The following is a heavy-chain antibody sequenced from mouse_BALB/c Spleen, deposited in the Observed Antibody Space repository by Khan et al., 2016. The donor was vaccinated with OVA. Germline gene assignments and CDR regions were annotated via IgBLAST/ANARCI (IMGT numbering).Heavy chain of an antibody. CDR3: ARVYFANYEFAY. Sequence: QVQLQQSGAELVKPGASVKLSCKTSGYTFTSYCIQWVKQRPGQGLGWIGQIFPGTGTTYYNENFKGKATLTVDTSSSTAYMQLSSLTSEDSAVXFCARVYFANYEFAYWGQGTLVTVSP. CDR2: IFPGTGTT. V-gene: IGHV1S132*01. CDR1: GYTFTSYC. D-gene: IGHD2-1*01. J-gene: IGHJ3*01.